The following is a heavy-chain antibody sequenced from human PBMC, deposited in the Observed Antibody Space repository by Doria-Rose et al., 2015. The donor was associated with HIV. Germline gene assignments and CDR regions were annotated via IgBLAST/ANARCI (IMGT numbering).Heavy chain of an antibody. Sequence: VQLQEPGGGLVRPGGSLRLSCATSGFTFSSHRINWVRQAPAKVLEWVSSISSTSAYINYADSVRGRFTISRDNARNSLYLQMDSLRAEDTAIYYCATGVTLDYWGQGTLVTVSS. J-gene: IGHJ4*02. CDR2: ISSTSAYI. D-gene: IGHD3-10*01. V-gene: IGHV3-21*01. CDR3: ATGVTLDY. CDR1: GFTFSSHR.